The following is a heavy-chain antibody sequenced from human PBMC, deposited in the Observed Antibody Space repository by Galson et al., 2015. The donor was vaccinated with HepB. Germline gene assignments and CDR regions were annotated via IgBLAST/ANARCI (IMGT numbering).Heavy chain of an antibody. Sequence: SLRLSYAGSGFTFSSYAMHWARQAPGKGLEWVAVISFDGFNKYYADSVKGRFTISRDNSKNTLYLQMNSLSAEDTAVYYCARGRMVRGLSLRYDAVDIWGQGTMVTVSS. CDR2: ISFDGFNK. CDR1: GFTFSSYA. CDR3: ARGRMVRGLSLRYDAVDI. D-gene: IGHD3-10*01. V-gene: IGHV3-30*04. J-gene: IGHJ3*02.